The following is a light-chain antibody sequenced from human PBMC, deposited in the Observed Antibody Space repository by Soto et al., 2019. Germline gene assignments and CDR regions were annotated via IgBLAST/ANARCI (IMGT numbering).Light chain of an antibody. CDR1: QSLTSY. J-gene: IGKJ1*01. Sequence: EIVMTQSPATLSVSPGETATLSCRASQSLTSYLAWYQKKPDQAPRILIYGISTRATDIPARFSGSGSGTEFNLTISRLETEDFAVYYCQQYGSSPWTFGQGTKVDIK. V-gene: IGKV3-15*01. CDR3: QQYGSSPWT. CDR2: GIS.